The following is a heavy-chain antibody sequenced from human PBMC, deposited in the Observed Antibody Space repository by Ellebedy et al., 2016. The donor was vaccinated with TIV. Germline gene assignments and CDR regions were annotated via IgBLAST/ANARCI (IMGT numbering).Heavy chain of an antibody. CDR2: INQEGSEK. V-gene: IGHV3-7*01. Sequence: GGSLRLSCAASGFSFRSYWMSWVRQSPGRGLEWVANINQEGSEKYSVDSVKGRFTISRDNAKNSLYLEMNSLRGDDTAVYFCARDGSYGDYLSPTHAFEIWGQGTTVTVS. D-gene: IGHD4-17*01. J-gene: IGHJ3*02. CDR3: ARDGSYGDYLSPTHAFEI. CDR1: GFSFRSYW.